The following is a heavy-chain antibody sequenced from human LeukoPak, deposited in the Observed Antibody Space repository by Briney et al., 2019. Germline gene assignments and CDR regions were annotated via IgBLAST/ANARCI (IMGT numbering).Heavy chain of an antibody. V-gene: IGHV3-23*01. J-gene: IGHJ4*02. CDR3: VRSTINNFDY. CDR1: GFTFSACA. Sequence: GGSLRLSCAASGFTFSACALSWVRQSPGKALEWVSSITASGDSTFYADSVKGRFAISRDQSKSRLNLQMDSPRAEDTATYYCVRSTINNFDYWGQGTLVTVSS. CDR2: ITASGDST. D-gene: IGHD1-1*01.